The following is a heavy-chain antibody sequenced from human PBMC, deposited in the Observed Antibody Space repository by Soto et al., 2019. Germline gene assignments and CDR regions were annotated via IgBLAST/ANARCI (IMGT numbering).Heavy chain of an antibody. V-gene: IGHV4-59*01. CDR3: ARGFGSGWLQH. Sequence: SETLSLTCTVSGGSISSYYWSWIRQPPGKGLEWIGYIYYSGSTNYNPSLKSRVTISVDTSKNQFSLKLSSVTAADTAVYYCARGFGSGWLQHWGQGTLVTVSS. CDR1: GGSISSYY. J-gene: IGHJ1*01. CDR2: IYYSGST. D-gene: IGHD6-19*01.